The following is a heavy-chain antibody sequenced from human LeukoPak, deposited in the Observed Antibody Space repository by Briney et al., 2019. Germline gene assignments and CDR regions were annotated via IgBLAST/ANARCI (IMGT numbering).Heavy chain of an antibody. D-gene: IGHD2-21*02. V-gene: IGHV3-30*18. J-gene: IGHJ3*02. CDR2: VSYDGSTK. CDR3: AKDRIGVTADGFEI. Sequence: GGSLRLSCAASGFTFSSYGMHWVRQTPGKGLEWVAVVSYDGSTKYYSDSVKGRFIISRDNSKNTLDLQMNSLRAEDTAVYYCAKDRIGVTADGFEIWGQGTMVTVSS. CDR1: GFTFSSYG.